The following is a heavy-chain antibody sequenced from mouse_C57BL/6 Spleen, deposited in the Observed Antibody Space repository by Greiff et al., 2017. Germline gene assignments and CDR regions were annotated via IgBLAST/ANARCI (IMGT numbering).Heavy chain of an antibody. J-gene: IGHJ3*01. CDR1: GYTFTSYW. V-gene: IGHV1-69*01. CDR3: ARSHTQATSSWFAY. CDR2: IDPSDSYT. Sequence: QVQLQQPGAELVMPGASVKLSCKASGYTFTSYWMHWVKQRPGQGLEWIGEIDPSDSYTNYNQKFKGKSTLTVDKSSSTAYMQLSSLTSEDSAVYYCARSHTQATSSWFAYWGQGTLVTVSA. D-gene: IGHD3-2*02.